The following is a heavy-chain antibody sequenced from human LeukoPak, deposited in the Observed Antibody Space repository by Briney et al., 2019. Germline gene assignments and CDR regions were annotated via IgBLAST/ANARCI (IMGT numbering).Heavy chain of an antibody. D-gene: IGHD3-3*01. V-gene: IGHV4-39*01. CDR3: ARHVRFLEWLSSYYFDY. CDR2: IYYSGTT. Sequence: PSETLSLTCTVSGGTISSSSYYWGWIRQPPGKGLGWIGSIYYSGTTYYNPSLKSRVTISVDTSKSQFSLRLTSVTAADTAVYYCARHVRFLEWLSSYYFDYWGQGTLVTVSS. J-gene: IGHJ4*02. CDR1: GGTISSSSYY.